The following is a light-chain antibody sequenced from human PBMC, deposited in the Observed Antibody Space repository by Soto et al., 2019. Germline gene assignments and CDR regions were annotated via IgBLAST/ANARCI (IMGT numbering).Light chain of an antibody. J-gene: IGLJ1*01. CDR1: SSNIGAGYD. CDR2: ANN. Sequence: QAVRTRPPSVSGAPGQRVTISCTGSSSNIGAGYDVHWYQQFPGTAPRLLIYANNNRPSGVPDRFSGSKSGTSASLAITGLQADDEAEYYCQSYDFGLSAHNYVFGTGTKVTVL. CDR3: QSYDFGLSAHNYV. V-gene: IGLV1-40*01.